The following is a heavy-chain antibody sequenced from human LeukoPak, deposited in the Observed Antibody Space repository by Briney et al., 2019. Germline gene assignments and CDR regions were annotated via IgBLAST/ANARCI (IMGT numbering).Heavy chain of an antibody. V-gene: IGHV4-61*01. J-gene: IGHJ4*02. Sequence: SETLSLTCTVSGGSVSSGTYYWSWVRQPPGKGLEWIRNFLYSGSTHYNPSLKSRVTISVDTSKNQFSLNLSSVTVADTAVYFCARASITMIVATWGQGSLVTVSS. CDR3: ARASITMIVAT. CDR1: GGSVSSGTYY. CDR2: FLYSGST. D-gene: IGHD3-22*01.